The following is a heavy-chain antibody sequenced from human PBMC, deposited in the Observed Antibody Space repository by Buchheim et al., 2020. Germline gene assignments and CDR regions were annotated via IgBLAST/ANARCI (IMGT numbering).Heavy chain of an antibody. D-gene: IGHD1-26*01. Sequence: QVQLQESGPGLVKPSETLSLTCTVFGGSISSYNWNWIRQPPGKGLEYIGYIYYSGSTNYNPSLKSRVTISVDTSKHQFSLKLNSVTAADTAMYYCARDFHGIVGASGSWYFDLWGRGTL. CDR2: IYYSGST. CDR3: ARDFHGIVGASGSWYFDL. V-gene: IGHV4-59*01. CDR1: GGSISSYN. J-gene: IGHJ2*01.